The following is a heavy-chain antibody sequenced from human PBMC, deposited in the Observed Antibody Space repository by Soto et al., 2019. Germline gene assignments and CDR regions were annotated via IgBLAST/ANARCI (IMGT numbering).Heavy chain of an antibody. CDR3: AKGEGYCSSTSCHIDAFDI. Sequence: GGSLRLSCAASGFTFDDYAMHWVRQAPGKGLEWVSGISWNSGSIGYADSVKGRFTISRDNAKNSLYLQMNSLRAEDTALYYCAKGEGYCSSTSCHIDAFDIWGQGTMVTVSS. CDR2: ISWNSGSI. V-gene: IGHV3-9*01. CDR1: GFTFDDYA. J-gene: IGHJ3*02. D-gene: IGHD2-2*01.